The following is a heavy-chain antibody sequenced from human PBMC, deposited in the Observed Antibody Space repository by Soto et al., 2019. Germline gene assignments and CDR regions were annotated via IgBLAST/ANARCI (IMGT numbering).Heavy chain of an antibody. J-gene: IGHJ6*03. CDR1: GGTVSSSSYY. Sequence: QLQLQESGPGLVKPSETLSLTCTVSGGTVSSSSYYWGWIRQPPGKGLEWIASMYYSGGRHYNPSLKSRVTISVDTSKNQFSLNLTSVTAADAAVYYCVRERYYYYMDVWGKGTTVTVSS. CDR3: VRERYYYYMDV. D-gene: IGHD1-26*01. V-gene: IGHV4-39*01. CDR2: MYYSGGR.